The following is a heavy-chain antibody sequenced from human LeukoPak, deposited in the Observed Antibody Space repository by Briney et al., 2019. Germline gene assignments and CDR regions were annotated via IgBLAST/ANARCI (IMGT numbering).Heavy chain of an antibody. Sequence: GGSLRLSCAASGFTFNNYAMHYVRQAPGKGLEWVANIKEDGSAKYYVDSVKGRFTISRDNAKNSLYLQMNSLRAEDTAVYYCARSRHYYDSSGYYDYWGQGTLVTVSS. CDR3: ARSRHYYDSSGYYDY. D-gene: IGHD3-22*01. CDR1: GFTFNNYA. CDR2: IKEDGSAK. J-gene: IGHJ4*02. V-gene: IGHV3-7*03.